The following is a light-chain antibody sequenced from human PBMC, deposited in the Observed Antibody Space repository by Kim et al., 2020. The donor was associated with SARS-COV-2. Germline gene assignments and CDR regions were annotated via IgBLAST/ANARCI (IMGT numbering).Light chain of an antibody. Sequence: GQKVTISCSGSHSNIGNNYLSWYQHLPGTAPRVLIYDNNKRPSGIPDRFSGSKSGTSATLGITGLQTGDEADYYCGAWDTSLNAWVFGEGTQLTVL. CDR2: DNN. J-gene: IGLJ3*02. CDR1: HSNIGNNY. CDR3: GAWDTSLNAWV. V-gene: IGLV1-51*01.